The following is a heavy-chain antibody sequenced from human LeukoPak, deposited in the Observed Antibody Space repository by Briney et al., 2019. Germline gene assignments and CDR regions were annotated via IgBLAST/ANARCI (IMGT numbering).Heavy chain of an antibody. CDR2: ISGSGGST. J-gene: IGHJ1*01. V-gene: IGHV3-23*01. CDR1: GFTFSSYA. Sequence: GGSLRLSCAASGFTFSSYAMSWVRQAPGTGLEWVSAISGSGGSTFYAESVKGRFTISRDNSKNTLYLQMNSLRAEDTALYYCAKPGRGGLYGGGFQHWGQGTLVTVSS. D-gene: IGHD2-8*01. CDR3: AKPGRGGLYGGGFQH.